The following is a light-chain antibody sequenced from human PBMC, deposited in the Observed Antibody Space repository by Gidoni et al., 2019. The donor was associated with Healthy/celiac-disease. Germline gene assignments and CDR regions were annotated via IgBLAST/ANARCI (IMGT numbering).Light chain of an antibody. CDR2: DVT. CDR3: SSYTSSSTPYV. CDR1: SSDVGGYNY. V-gene: IGLV2-14*01. Sequence: QPALTQPASVSGSPGHSVPISCTGTSSDVGGYNYVSWYQQHPGKAPKLMIYDVTNRPSGVSNRFSGSKSGNTASLTISGLQAEDEADYYCSSYTSSSTPYVFGTGTKVTVL. J-gene: IGLJ1*01.